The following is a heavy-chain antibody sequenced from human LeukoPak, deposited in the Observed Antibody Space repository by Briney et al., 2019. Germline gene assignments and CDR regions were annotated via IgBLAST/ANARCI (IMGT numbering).Heavy chain of an antibody. V-gene: IGHV1-8*01. Sequence: GASVKVSCKASGYTFTSYDINWVRQATGQGLEWMGWMNPNSGNTGYAQEFQGRVTMTRNTSISTAYMELSSLRPEDTAVYYCARDLAAAEDYWGQGTLVTVSS. J-gene: IGHJ4*02. D-gene: IGHD6-13*01. CDR1: GYTFTSYD. CDR2: MNPNSGNT. CDR3: ARDLAAAEDY.